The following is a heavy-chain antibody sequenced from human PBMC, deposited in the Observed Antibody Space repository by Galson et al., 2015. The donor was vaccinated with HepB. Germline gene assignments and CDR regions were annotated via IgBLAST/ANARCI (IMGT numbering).Heavy chain of an antibody. J-gene: IGHJ3*02. D-gene: IGHD3-22*01. Sequence: SLRLSCAASGFTFSSYWMSWVRQAPGKGLEWVANIKQDGSEKYYVDSVKGRFTISRDNAKNSLYLQMNSLRAEDTAVYYCARVPRFLVVVEAFGIWGQGTMVTVSS. CDR2: IKQDGSEK. V-gene: IGHV3-7*03. CDR1: GFTFSSYW. CDR3: ARVPRFLVVVEAFGI.